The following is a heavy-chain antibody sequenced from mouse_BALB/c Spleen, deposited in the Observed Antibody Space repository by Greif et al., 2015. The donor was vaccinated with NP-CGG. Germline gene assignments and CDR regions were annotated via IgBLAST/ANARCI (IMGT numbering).Heavy chain of an antibody. CDR1: GFTFSSYT. J-gene: IGHJ2*01. Sequence: EVKVVESGGDLVKPGGSLKLSCAASGFTFSSYTMSWVRQTPEKRLEWVATISSGGGNTYYPDSVKGRFTISRDNAKXNLYLQMSSLRSEDTALYYCARSGPPHYFDYWGQGTTLTVSS. D-gene: IGHD3-1*01. CDR2: ISSGGGNT. CDR3: ARSGPPHYFDY. V-gene: IGHV5-9*03.